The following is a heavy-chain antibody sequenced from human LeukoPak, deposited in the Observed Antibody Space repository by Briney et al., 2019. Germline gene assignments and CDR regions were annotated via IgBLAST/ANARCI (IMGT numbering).Heavy chain of an antibody. J-gene: IGHJ4*02. CDR1: GFTFSSYA. CDR2: ISGSGGST. CDR3: ARELPPLPRGYADY. V-gene: IGHV3-23*01. D-gene: IGHD5-12*01. Sequence: QAGGSLRLSCAASGFTFSSYAMSWVRQAPGKGLEWVSAISGSGGSTYYADSVKGRFTISRDNSKNTLYLQMNSLRAEDTAVYYCARELPPLPRGYADYWGQGTLVTVSS.